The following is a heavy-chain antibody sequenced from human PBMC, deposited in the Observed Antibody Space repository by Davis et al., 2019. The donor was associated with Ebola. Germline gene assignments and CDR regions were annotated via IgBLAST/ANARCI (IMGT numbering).Heavy chain of an antibody. CDR3: TVGGPDGGFDY. J-gene: IGHJ4*02. Sequence: ASVKVSCKASGGTFSSHTISWVRQAPGQGLEWMGWISAYNGNTNYAQILQGRVTMTTDTSTGTAYMELSSLRSDDTAIYYCTVGGPDGGFDYWGQGTLVTVSS. D-gene: IGHD1-26*01. CDR1: GGTFSSHT. CDR2: ISAYNGNT. V-gene: IGHV1-18*01.